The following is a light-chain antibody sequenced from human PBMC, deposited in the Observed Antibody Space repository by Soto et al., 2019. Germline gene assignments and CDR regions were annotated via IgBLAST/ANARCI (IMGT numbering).Light chain of an antibody. V-gene: IGKV1-39*01. CDR3: QQSHNAPLT. Sequence: DIRMTQSPSSLSSSVGDRVTLTCRASQDIISYLNWYQHKPGRAPTVLVYGATNLPSGVPSRVSGSGSGTEFTFTISSLQPEDVANYYCQQSHNAPLTFGGGTKVE. CDR1: QDIISY. J-gene: IGKJ4*01. CDR2: GAT.